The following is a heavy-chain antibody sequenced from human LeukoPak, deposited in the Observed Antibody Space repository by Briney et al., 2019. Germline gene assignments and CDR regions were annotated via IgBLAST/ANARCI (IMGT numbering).Heavy chain of an antibody. CDR1: GYTFTSYD. Sequence: ASVKVSCKASGYTFTSYDINWVRQATGQGLEWMGWMNPNSGNTDYAQKFQGRVTMTRNTSISTAYMELSSLRSEDTAVYYCARALEYDILTGYYTWNWFDPWGQGNLVTVSS. J-gene: IGHJ5*02. CDR2: MNPNSGNT. D-gene: IGHD3-9*01. V-gene: IGHV1-8*01. CDR3: ARALEYDILTGYYTWNWFDP.